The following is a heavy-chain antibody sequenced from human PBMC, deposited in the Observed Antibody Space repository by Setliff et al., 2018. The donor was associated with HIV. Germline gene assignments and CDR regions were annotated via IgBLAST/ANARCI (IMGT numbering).Heavy chain of an antibody. CDR1: GYTFTNYC. CDR2: INPSGGKT. V-gene: IGHV1-46*01. CDR3: ARCYYDSSGPTDAFDI. D-gene: IGHD3-22*01. J-gene: IGHJ3*02. Sequence: ASVKVSCKASGYTFTNYCIHWVRQAPGQGLEWMGLINPSGGKTSYAKKFQGRLTMTRDTSRSTVYMELSSLRSEDTAMYYCARCYYDSSGPTDAFDIWGQGTVVTVSS.